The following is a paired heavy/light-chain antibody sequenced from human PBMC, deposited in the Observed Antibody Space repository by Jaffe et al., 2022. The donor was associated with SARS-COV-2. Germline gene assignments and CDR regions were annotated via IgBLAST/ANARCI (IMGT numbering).Heavy chain of an antibody. CDR1: GFSLNSRGVG. V-gene: IGHV2-5*02. CDR2: IYWDDEK. J-gene: IGHJ6*03. CDR3: THRLHHFYMDV. Sequence: QITLKESGPTLVKPTQTLTLTCTFSGFSLNSRGVGVGWVRQTPSRALEWLALIYWDDEKRYSPSLRGRLNIAKDTSRNLVVLTLTDMDPIDTATYFCTHRLHHFYMDVWGTGTTVTVSS.
Light chain of an antibody. Sequence: QSVLTQPPSVSGAPGETVTISCTGDNSNIGAGFDIQWYQQFPGGAPKLLIYGNRDRPSGVPGRFSGSKSGASGSLVISGLQPEDEADYYCQSYDESLSGSWVFGGGTKVTVL. J-gene: IGLJ3*02. V-gene: IGLV1-40*01. CDR1: NSNIGAGFD. CDR2: GNR. CDR3: QSYDESLSGSWV.